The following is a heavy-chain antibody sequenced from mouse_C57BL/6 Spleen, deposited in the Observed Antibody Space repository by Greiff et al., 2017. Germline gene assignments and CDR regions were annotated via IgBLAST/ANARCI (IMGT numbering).Heavy chain of an antibody. J-gene: IGHJ1*03. CDR3: ASYYGSVWYFDV. CDR1: GYSFTDYN. D-gene: IGHD1-1*01. CDR2: FNPNYGTT. Sequence: EVQLQQSGPELVKPGASVKISCKASGYSFTDYNMNWVKQSNGQILEWIGVFNPNYGTTSYNQKFKGKATLTVDQSSSTVYMQLNRLTSEDSAVYYCASYYGSVWYFDVWGTGTTVTVSS. V-gene: IGHV1-39*01.